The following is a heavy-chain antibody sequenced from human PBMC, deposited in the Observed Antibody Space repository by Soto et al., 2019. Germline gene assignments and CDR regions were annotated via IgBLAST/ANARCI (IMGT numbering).Heavy chain of an antibody. CDR3: ARDSNNVVRHGGDAFDI. CDR1: GGTFSSYA. Sequence: QVQLVQSGAEVKKPGSSVEVSCKASGGTFSSYAISWVRQAPGQGLEWMGGILPIFGTANYAQKFQDRVTITADESTSTAYMELSSLRSEDTAVYYCARDSNNVVRHGGDAFDIWGQGTMVTVSS. CDR2: ILPIFGTA. D-gene: IGHD2-2*01. V-gene: IGHV1-69*01. J-gene: IGHJ3*02.